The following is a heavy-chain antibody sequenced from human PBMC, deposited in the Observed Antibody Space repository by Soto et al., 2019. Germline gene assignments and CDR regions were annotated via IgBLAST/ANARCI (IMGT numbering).Heavy chain of an antibody. V-gene: IGHV3-11*01. CDR3: ARSPDELYYDFWSGYFDY. J-gene: IGHJ4*02. Sequence: GESLKISCAASGFTFSDYYMSWIRQAPGKGLEWVSYISSSGSTIYYADSVKGRFTISRDNAKNSLYLQMNSLRAEDTAVYYCARSPDELYYDFWSGYFDYWGQGTLVTVSS. CDR1: GFTFSDYY. CDR2: ISSSGSTI. D-gene: IGHD3-3*01.